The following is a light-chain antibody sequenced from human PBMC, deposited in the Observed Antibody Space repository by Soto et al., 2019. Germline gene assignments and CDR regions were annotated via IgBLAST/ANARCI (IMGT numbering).Light chain of an antibody. CDR2: DTT. CDR3: LLSYNGPYV. Sequence: QAVVTQEPSLTVSPGGRVTLTCGSSTGAVTNGHYPYWFQQKPGQAPRTLIYDTTNRHSWTPARFSGSLLGGKAALTLSGAQHEDEAEYYCLLSYNGPYVFGTGTKVTAL. V-gene: IGLV7-46*01. CDR1: TGAVTNGHY. J-gene: IGLJ1*01.